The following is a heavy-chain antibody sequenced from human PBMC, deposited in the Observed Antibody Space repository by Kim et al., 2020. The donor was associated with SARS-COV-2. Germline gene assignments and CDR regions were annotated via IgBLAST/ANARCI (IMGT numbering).Heavy chain of an antibody. CDR2: IKSKTDGGTT. V-gene: IGHV3-15*01. D-gene: IGHD3-10*01. Sequence: GGSLRLSCAASGFTFSNAWMSWVRQAPGKGLEWVGRIKSKTDGGTTDYAAPVKGRFTISRDDSKNTLYLQMNSLKTEDTAVYYCTTHVTNTNYYGSGSYYPLYYFDYWGQGTLVTVPS. CDR3: TTHVTNTNYYGSGSYYPLYYFDY. CDR1: GFTFSNAW. J-gene: IGHJ4*02.